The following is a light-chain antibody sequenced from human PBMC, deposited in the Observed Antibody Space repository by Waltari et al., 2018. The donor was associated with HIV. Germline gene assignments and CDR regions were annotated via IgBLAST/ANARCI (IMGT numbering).Light chain of an antibody. Sequence: QSALTQPASVSGSPGQSITISCTGTSSDVGGYNIVSCYQQHAGEAPKVMIYEVSKRPSGVSNRFSGSKSGNTASLTISGLQAEDEADYYCSSYASASGTVFGGGTKLTVL. V-gene: IGLV2-23*02. CDR2: EVS. J-gene: IGLJ2*01. CDR3: SSYASASGTV. CDR1: SSDVGGYNI.